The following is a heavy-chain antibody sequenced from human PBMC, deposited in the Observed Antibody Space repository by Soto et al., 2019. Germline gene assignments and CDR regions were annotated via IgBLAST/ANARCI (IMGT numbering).Heavy chain of an antibody. Sequence: QLQLQESGPGLVKPSETLSLTCTVSGGSISSSSYYWGWIRQPPGKGLEWIGSIYYSGSTYYNPSPESRVAHPVTPSKNPFSPKLSSVTAADTAVDFWARLGITMVVGVPPVDIWGQGTMVTVSS. CDR2: IYYSGST. CDR1: GGSISSSSYY. J-gene: IGHJ3*02. D-gene: IGHD3-22*01. CDR3: ARLGITMVVGVPPVDI. V-gene: IGHV4-39*01.